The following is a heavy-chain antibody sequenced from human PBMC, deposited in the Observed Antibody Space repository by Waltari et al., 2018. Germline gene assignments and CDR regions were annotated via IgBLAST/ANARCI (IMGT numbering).Heavy chain of an antibody. D-gene: IGHD2-2*01. CDR1: GFTFSRYW. V-gene: IGHV3-7*01. CDR3: AKSRGFEY. J-gene: IGHJ4*02. Sequence: EVQLVESGGGLVQPGGSLRLSCGASGFTFSRYWMSWVRQTPGKGLQWVANINYDGSQKYYVDSVKGRFTISGDNAKNSVYLQMNSLRVEDTAVYYCAKSRGFEYWGQGALITVSS. CDR2: INYDGSQK.